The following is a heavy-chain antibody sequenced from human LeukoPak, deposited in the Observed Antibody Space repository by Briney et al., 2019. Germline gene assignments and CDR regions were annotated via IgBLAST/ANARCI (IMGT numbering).Heavy chain of an antibody. CDR2: INPNSGGT. CDR3: ARGSSSLDAFDI. D-gene: IGHD6-13*01. V-gene: IGHV1-2*02. CDR1: GYTFTGYY. Sequence: ASEKVSCKASGYTFTGYYMHWVRQAPGQGLEWMGWINPNSGGTNYAQKFQGRVTMTRDTSISTAYMELSRLRSDDTAVYYCARGSSSLDAFDIWGQGTMVTVSS. J-gene: IGHJ3*02.